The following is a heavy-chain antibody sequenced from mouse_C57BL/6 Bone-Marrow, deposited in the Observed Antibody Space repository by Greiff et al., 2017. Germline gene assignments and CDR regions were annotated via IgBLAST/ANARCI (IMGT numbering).Heavy chain of an antibody. CDR1: GYTFTSYW. V-gene: IGHV1-55*01. D-gene: IGHD2-5*01. Sequence: QVHVKQPGAELVKPGASVKMSCKASGYTFTSYWITWVKQRPGQGLEWIGDIYPGSGSTNYNEQLKSKATLTVDTSSSTAYMQLSSLTSEDSAVYYCARPYYSNYWYFDVWGTETTVTVSA. CDR3: ARPYYSNYWYFDV. CDR2: IYPGSGST. J-gene: IGHJ1*03.